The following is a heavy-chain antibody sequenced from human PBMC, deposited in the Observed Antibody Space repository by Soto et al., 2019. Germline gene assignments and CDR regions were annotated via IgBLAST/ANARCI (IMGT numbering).Heavy chain of an antibody. CDR1: GFTFTNSYA. Sequence: GGSLRLSCAASGFTFTNSYAMNCVRQAPGKGLEWVSGISGSGRSTYYADSVKGRFTISRDKSKNTLYLQLDSLRAEDTAVYYCARESAYGDYTTYYFDSWGQGTLVTVSS. J-gene: IGHJ4*02. V-gene: IGHV3-23*01. CDR2: ISGSGRST. CDR3: ARESAYGDYTTYYFDS. D-gene: IGHD4-17*01.